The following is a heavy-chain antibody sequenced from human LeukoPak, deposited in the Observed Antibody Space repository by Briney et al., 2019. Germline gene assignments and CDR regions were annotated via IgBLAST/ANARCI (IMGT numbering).Heavy chain of an antibody. CDR3: ARTTMTTVVYDY. CDR1: GGSISSGDYY. Sequence: SQTLSLTCTVSGGSISSGDYYWRWIRQPPGKGLEWIGYIYYSGSTYYNPSLKSRVTISVDTSKNQFSLKLSSVTAADTAVYYCARTTMTTVVYDYWGQGTLVTVSS. CDR2: IYYSGST. J-gene: IGHJ4*02. D-gene: IGHD4-23*01. V-gene: IGHV4-30-4*08.